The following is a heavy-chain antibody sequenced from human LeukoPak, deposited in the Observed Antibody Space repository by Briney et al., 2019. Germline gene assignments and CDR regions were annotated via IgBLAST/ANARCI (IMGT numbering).Heavy chain of an antibody. CDR3: ARGRSASGIKGTNFES. J-gene: IGHJ4*02. CDR2: IYYSGST. V-gene: IGHV4-31*03. CDR1: GGSISGGGYY. D-gene: IGHD6-25*01. Sequence: PSETLSLTCTVSGGSISGGGYYWTWIRQHPGKGLEWIGYIYYSGSTDYNPSLKSRLSMSVDMSNNQFSLSLSSVTAADTAVYFCARGRSASGIKGTNFESWGKGTLVTVSS.